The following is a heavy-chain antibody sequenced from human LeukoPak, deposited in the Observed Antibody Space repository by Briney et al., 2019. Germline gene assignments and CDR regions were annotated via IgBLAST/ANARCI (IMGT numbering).Heavy chain of an antibody. CDR2: IYHSGST. CDR1: GGSISSSNW. V-gene: IGHV4-4*02. J-gene: IGHJ5*02. CDR3: ARRGPPRTLLRGVKSGWFDP. Sequence: SETLSLTCAVSGGSISSSNWWSWVRQPPGKGLEWIGEIYHSGSTNYNPSLKSRVTISVDTSKNQFSLKLSSVTAADTAVYYCARRGPPRTLLRGVKSGWFDPWGQGTLVTVSS. D-gene: IGHD3-10*01.